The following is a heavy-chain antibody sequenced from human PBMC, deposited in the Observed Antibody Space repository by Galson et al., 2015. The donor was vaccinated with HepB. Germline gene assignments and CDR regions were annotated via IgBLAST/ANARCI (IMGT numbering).Heavy chain of an antibody. CDR3: ARGGRYYWR. CDR1: GFTFSDYW. Sequence: LRLSCAASGFTFSDYWMSWVRQAPGKGLEWVANIKQDESEKYYVDSVKGRFTISRDNAKNSLYLQMNSLRADDTAVYYCARGGRYYWRWGQGTLVTVSS. D-gene: IGHD1-26*01. J-gene: IGHJ4*02. CDR2: IKQDESEK. V-gene: IGHV3-7*03.